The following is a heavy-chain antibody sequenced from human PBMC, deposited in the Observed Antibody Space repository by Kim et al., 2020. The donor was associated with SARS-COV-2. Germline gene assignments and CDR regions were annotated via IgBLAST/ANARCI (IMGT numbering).Heavy chain of an antibody. CDR3: ARGVGYSYGAGVYGMDV. CDR2: ISSSSSSYI. Sequence: GGSLRLSCAASGFTFSSYSMNWVRQAPGKGLEWVSSISSSSSSYIYYADSVKGRFTISRDNAKNSLYLQMNSLRAEDTAVYYCARGVGYSYGAGVYGMDVWGQGTTVTVSS. J-gene: IGHJ6*02. D-gene: IGHD5-18*01. CDR1: GFTFSSYS. V-gene: IGHV3-21*01.